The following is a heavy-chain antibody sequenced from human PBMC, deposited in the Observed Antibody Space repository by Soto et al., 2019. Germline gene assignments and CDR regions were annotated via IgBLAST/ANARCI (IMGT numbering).Heavy chain of an antibody. D-gene: IGHD3-10*01. Sequence: QVQLVESGGGVVQPGPSLRLSCAASGFTFTNYGMHWVRKARGKGLEWVATISNDGSKKYNADSVKGRFTISRDNSKNMLYLQMNSLRPEDTAVYYCAKDWDYRGDLDYWGQGTLVTVSS. J-gene: IGHJ4*02. CDR1: GFTFTNYG. V-gene: IGHV3-30*18. CDR3: AKDWDYRGDLDY. CDR2: ISNDGSKK.